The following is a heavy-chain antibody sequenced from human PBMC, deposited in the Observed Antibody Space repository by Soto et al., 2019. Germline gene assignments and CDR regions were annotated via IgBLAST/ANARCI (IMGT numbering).Heavy chain of an antibody. Sequence: QVQLVQSGDEVKKPGASVKVSCKASGYIFVNYGIAWVRQAPGQGLEWMGWISPYTGNTHSASKVQGRLTMTTDTSTSTTYMDLGSLTSDDTAVYYCVMVDNYVTPTPQDVWGQGTTVTVSS. CDR2: ISPYTGNT. D-gene: IGHD3-16*01. J-gene: IGHJ6*02. V-gene: IGHV1-18*01. CDR3: VMVDNYVTPTPQDV. CDR1: GYIFVNYG.